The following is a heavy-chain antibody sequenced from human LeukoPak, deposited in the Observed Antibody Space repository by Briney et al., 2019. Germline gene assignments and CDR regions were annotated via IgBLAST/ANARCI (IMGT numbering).Heavy chain of an antibody. Sequence: PGGSLRLSCAASGFTFSSYGMHWVRQAPGKGLEWVAFIRYDGSNKYYADSVKGRFTISRDNSKNTLYLQMNSLRAEDTAVYYCAKDIVVVQNRDYWGQGTLVTVSS. CDR1: GFTFSSYG. CDR2: IRYDGSNK. V-gene: IGHV3-30*02. CDR3: AKDIVVVQNRDY. J-gene: IGHJ4*02. D-gene: IGHD2-2*01.